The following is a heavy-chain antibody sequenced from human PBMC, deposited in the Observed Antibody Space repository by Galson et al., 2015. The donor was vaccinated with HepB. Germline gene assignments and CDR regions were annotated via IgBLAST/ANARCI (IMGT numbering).Heavy chain of an antibody. Sequence: QSGAEVKKPGESLRISCKGSGYSFTSYWISWVRQMPGKGLEWMGRIDPSDSYTNYSPSFQGHVTISADKSISTAYLQWSSLKASDTAMYYCARHARNVVGFGELSFWWYFDLWGRGTLVTVSS. J-gene: IGHJ2*01. D-gene: IGHD3-10*01. V-gene: IGHV5-10-1*01. CDR1: GYSFTSYW. CDR3: ARHARNVVGFGELSFWWYFDL. CDR2: IDPSDSYT.